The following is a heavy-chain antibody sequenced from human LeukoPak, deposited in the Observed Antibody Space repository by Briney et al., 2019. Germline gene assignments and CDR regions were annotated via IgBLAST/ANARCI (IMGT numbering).Heavy chain of an antibody. Sequence: GGSLRLSCAASGFTFSDYYVNWVRQAPGKGLEWVSYISSSSSTIYYADSAKGRFTISRDNAKNSLYLQMNSLRAEDTAVYYCAKDLASMEGAFDIWGQGTMVTVSS. D-gene: IGHD1-1*01. V-gene: IGHV3-48*01. CDR1: GFTFSDYY. CDR2: ISSSSSTI. J-gene: IGHJ3*02. CDR3: AKDLASMEGAFDI.